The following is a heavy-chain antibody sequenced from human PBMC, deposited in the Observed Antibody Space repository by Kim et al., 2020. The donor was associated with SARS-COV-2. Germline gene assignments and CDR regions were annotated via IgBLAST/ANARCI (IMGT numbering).Heavy chain of an antibody. V-gene: IGHV3-73*01. J-gene: IGHJ1*01. CDR2: INSKAYSYTT. D-gene: IGHD1-7*01. CDR1: GFTFSGST. Sequence: WGSLRLSCAAPGFTFSGSTMHWIRQPSGKGLEWVGRINSKAYSYTTASAASAKGRFTITRDDSKNPAYLQMNSLKTDDTAVFYCTPSRGNYTGMGCWGQGTLVTVS. CDR3: TPSRGNYTGMGC.